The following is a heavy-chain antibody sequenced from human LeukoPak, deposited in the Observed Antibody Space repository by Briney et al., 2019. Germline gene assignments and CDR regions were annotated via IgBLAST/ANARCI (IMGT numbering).Heavy chain of an antibody. Sequence: SSETLSPTCAVYGGSFSGYYWSWIRQPPGKGLEWIGEINHSGSTNYNPSLKSRVTISVDTSKNQFSLKLSSVTAADTAVYYLAGHGTNWGSPYYYYYMDVWGKGTTVTVSS. CDR3: AGHGTNWGSPYYYYYMDV. CDR2: INHSGST. V-gene: IGHV4-34*01. CDR1: GGSFSGYY. D-gene: IGHD7-27*01. J-gene: IGHJ6*03.